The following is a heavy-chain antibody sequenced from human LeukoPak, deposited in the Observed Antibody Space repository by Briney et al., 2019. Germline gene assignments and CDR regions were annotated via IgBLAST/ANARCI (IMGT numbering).Heavy chain of an antibody. J-gene: IGHJ4*02. CDR3: ARSTWQLLRILDY. CDR1: GXTFSSYG. CDR2: IWYDGSNK. Sequence: GGSLRLSCAASGXTFSSYGMHWARQAPGKGLEWVAVIWYDGSNKYYADSVKGRFTISRDNAKNSLYLQMNSLRDEDTAVYYCARSTWQLLRILDYWGQGTLVTVSS. D-gene: IGHD1-26*01. V-gene: IGHV3-33*01.